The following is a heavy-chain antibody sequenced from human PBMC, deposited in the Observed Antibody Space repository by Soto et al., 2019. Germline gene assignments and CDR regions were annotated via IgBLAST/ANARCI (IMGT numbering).Heavy chain of an antibody. J-gene: IGHJ4*02. D-gene: IGHD6-13*01. V-gene: IGHV3-30*04. Sequence: GGSLRLSCAASGFTFSSYAMHWVRQAPGKGLEWVAVISYDGSNKYYADSVKGRFTISRDNSKNTLYLQMNSLRAEDTAVYDCARDGSIAAAGTFDYWGQGTLVTVSS. CDR1: GFTFSSYA. CDR2: ISYDGSNK. CDR3: ARDGSIAAAGTFDY.